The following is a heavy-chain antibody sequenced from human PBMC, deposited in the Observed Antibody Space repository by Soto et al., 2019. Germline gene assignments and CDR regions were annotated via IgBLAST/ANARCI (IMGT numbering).Heavy chain of an antibody. J-gene: IGHJ5*02. D-gene: IGHD5-12*01. CDR2: IKQDGSEK. CDR1: GFTVSSNY. CDR3: ARPVRGYSGYVGP. V-gene: IGHV3-7*03. Sequence: PGGSLRLSCAASGFTVSSNYMSWVRQAPGKGLKWVANIKQDGSEKYYVDSVKGRFTISRDNAKNSLYLQMNSLRAEDTAVYYCARPVRGYSGYVGPWGQGTLVTSPQ.